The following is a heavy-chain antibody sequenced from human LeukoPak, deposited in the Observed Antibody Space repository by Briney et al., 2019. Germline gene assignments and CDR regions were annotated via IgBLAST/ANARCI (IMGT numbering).Heavy chain of an antibody. V-gene: IGHV4-59*12. CDR2: IYYSGST. J-gene: IGHJ4*02. D-gene: IGHD2-21*01. CDR3: AREAGWGFLFDY. Sequence: SETLSLTCTVSGGSFSNYYWSWIRQPPGKGLEWIGYIYYSGSTNYNPSLKSRVTISVDTSKNQFSLKLSSVTAADTAVYYCAREAGWGFLFDYWGQGTLVTVSS. CDR1: GGSFSNYY.